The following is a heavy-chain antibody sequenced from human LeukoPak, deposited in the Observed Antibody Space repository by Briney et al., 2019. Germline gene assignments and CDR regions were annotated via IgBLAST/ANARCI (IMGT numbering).Heavy chain of an antibody. CDR3: AKGFYFGSGSYRYFDY. CDR1: GFTLNTYA. CDR2: IVGSGDST. V-gene: IGHV3-23*01. D-gene: IGHD3-10*01. J-gene: IGHJ4*02. Sequence: QPGGSLRLSCAASGFTLNTYAMSWVRQAPGKGLEWVSTIVGSGDSTYYADSVKGRFTISRDNSKNTVYLQTNSLRAEDTAVYYCAKGFYFGSGSYRYFDYWGQGTLVTVSS.